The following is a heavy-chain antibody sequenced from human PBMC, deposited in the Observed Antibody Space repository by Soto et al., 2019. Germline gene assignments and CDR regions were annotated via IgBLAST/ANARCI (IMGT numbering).Heavy chain of an antibody. Sequence: GESLEISCATSGFTFSSYAMSWVRQAPGKGLEWVSSVSASGGTTYYADSVKGRFTISRDNSKNALYLQMSSLRAEDTAVYRCANHYQLPYAFDYWGQGTLVTVSS. D-gene: IGHD2-2*02. CDR3: ANHYQLPYAFDY. CDR2: VSASGGTT. V-gene: IGHV3-23*01. CDR1: GFTFSSYA. J-gene: IGHJ4*02.